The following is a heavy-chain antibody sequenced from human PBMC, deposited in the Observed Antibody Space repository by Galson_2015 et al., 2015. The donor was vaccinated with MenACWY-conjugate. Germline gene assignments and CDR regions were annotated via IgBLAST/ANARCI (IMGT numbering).Heavy chain of an antibody. Sequence: QSGAEVTKPGESLTISCKSSGYSFTSYWIGWVRQMPGKGLEWMGIVYPSDSDIRYSPSFQGQVTISVDKSISTAYLQWSSLKASDTATYYCARPREFAEYHFFDYWGQGTLVTVSS. V-gene: IGHV5-51*01. CDR1: GYSFTSYW. CDR3: ARPREFAEYHFFDY. J-gene: IGHJ4*02. CDR2: VYPSDSDI. D-gene: IGHD3-10*01.